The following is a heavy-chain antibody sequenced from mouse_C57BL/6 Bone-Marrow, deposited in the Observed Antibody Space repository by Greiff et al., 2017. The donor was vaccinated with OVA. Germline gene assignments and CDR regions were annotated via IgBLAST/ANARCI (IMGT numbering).Heavy chain of an antibody. D-gene: IGHD2-14*01. CDR3: STGTWLAY. CDR1: GFTFSDYG. CDR2: ISSGSSPI. V-gene: IGHV5-17*01. J-gene: IGHJ3*01. Sequence: EVMLVESGGGLVKPGGSLKLSCAASGFTFSDYGMHWVRQAPEKGLEWVAYISSGSSPIYYADTVKGRFTISRDNAKNTLFLQMPSMRSEDAAMYYCSTGTWLAYWGQGTLVTVSA.